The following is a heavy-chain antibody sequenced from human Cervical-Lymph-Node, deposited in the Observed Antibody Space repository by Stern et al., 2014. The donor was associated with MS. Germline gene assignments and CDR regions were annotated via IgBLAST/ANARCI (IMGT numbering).Heavy chain of an antibody. D-gene: IGHD6-6*01. CDR2: IWYDGSNK. V-gene: IGHV3-33*01. Sequence: EQLVESGGGVVQPGRSLRLYCAASGFTFSSYGMHWVRQTPGKGLGWVAVIWYDGSNKYYADSVKGRFTISRDNSENTLYLQMNSLRAEDTAVYYCARGDSSSPLEYWGQGTLVTVSS. CDR1: GFTFSSYG. J-gene: IGHJ4*02. CDR3: ARGDSSSPLEY.